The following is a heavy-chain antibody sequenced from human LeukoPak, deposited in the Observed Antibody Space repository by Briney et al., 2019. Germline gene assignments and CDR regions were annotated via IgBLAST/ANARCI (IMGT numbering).Heavy chain of an antibody. Sequence: SETLSLTCTVSGGSISSGSYYWSWIRQPPGKGLEWIGYIYYSGSTNYNPSLKSRVTISVDASKNQFSLKLSSVTAADTAVYYCARGVYYDSSGYFDYWGQGTLVTVSS. CDR1: GGSISSGSYY. CDR3: ARGVYYDSSGYFDY. V-gene: IGHV4-61*01. CDR2: IYYSGST. J-gene: IGHJ4*02. D-gene: IGHD3-22*01.